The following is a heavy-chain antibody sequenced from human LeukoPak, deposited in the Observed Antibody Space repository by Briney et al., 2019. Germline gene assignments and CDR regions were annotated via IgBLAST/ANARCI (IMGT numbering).Heavy chain of an antibody. CDR2: ISVGAEYI. D-gene: IGHD3-3*01. J-gene: IGHJ4*02. CDR3: ASGPPFLKYFEY. Sequence: GGSLRLSCAASGFTFSTFAMSWVRQAPGKGLEWVSTISVGAEYIFYADSVKGRFTISRDDSNNALYLQMHSLRAEDTALYYCASGPPFLKYFEYWGQGTLVTVSS. CDR1: GFTFSTFA. V-gene: IGHV3-23*01.